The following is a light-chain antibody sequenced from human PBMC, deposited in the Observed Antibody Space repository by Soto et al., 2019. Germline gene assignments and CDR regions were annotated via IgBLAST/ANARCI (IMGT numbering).Light chain of an antibody. J-gene: IGLJ2*01. CDR3: QSYDSSTPVV. CDR1: SGNIGSNY. Sequence: NFMLTQPHSVSESPGKTVTISRTRSSGNIGSNYVQWYQQRPGSAPTTLIYEDDQRPSGVPDRFSGSIDRSSNSASLTISGLKTEDEADYYCQSYDSSTPVVFGGGTKLTVL. CDR2: EDD. V-gene: IGLV6-57*04.